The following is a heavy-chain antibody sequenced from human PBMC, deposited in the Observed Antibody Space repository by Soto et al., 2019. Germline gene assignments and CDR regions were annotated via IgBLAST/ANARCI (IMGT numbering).Heavy chain of an antibody. CDR1: GGSVSSGSDY. Sequence: SETLSLTCTVSGGSVSSGSDYWSWIRQPPGKGLEWIGYIYYSGSTNYNPSLKSRVTISVDTSKNQFSLKLSSVTAADTAVYYCASVDHSSSWYRWFDPWGQGTLVTVSS. J-gene: IGHJ5*02. D-gene: IGHD6-13*01. V-gene: IGHV4-61*01. CDR3: ASVDHSSSWYRWFDP. CDR2: IYYSGST.